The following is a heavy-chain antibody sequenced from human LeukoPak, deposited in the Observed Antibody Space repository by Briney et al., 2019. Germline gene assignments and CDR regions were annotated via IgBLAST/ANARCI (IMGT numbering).Heavy chain of an antibody. CDR3: AXRNIYCXGGSCYSGAGGGYYYYGMDV. CDR1: GFTFSGYG. V-gene: IGHV3-30*03. CDR2: ISYGGSNK. Sequence: RLSCAASGFTFSGYGMHWVRQAPGKGLEWVALISYGGSNKYYADSVKGRFTISRDNSKNTLYQQMNSLRSEDTAVYYCAXRNIYCXGGSCYSGAGGGYYYYGMDVWGQGTXXXXXS. D-gene: IGHD2-15*01. J-gene: IGHJ6*02.